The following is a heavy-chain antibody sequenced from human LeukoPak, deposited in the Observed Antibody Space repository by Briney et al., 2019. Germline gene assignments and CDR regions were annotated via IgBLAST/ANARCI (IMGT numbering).Heavy chain of an antibody. CDR1: GGTFSSYA. Sequence: ASVKVSCKASGGTFSSYAMHWVRQAPGQRLEWMGWINAGNGNTKYSQKFQGRVTITRDTSASTAYMELSSLRSEDTAVYYCATPGVGAATHDAFDIWGQGTMVTVSS. V-gene: IGHV1-3*01. CDR2: INAGNGNT. D-gene: IGHD1-26*01. J-gene: IGHJ3*02. CDR3: ATPGVGAATHDAFDI.